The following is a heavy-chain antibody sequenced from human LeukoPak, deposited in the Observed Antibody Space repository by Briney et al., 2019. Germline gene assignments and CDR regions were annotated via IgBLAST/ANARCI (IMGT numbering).Heavy chain of an antibody. CDR3: ARVSRRFDY. Sequence: GGSLRLSCEASGFTFSSYWMSWVRQAPGKGLEWVANIKQDGSEKYYVDSVKGRFTISRDNAKNSLYLQMNSLRAEDTAVYYCARVSRRFDYWGQGTLVTVSS. J-gene: IGHJ4*02. CDR1: GFTFSSYW. V-gene: IGHV3-7*04. CDR2: IKQDGSEK.